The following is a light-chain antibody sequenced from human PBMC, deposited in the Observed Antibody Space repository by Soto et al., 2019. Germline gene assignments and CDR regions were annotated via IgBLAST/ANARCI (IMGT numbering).Light chain of an antibody. CDR1: QGINSW. V-gene: IGKV1-12*02. CDR3: QQGNGFPWT. CDR2: AAS. J-gene: IGKJ1*01. Sequence: DIQMTQSPSSVSASVGDRVTITCRSSQGINSWLAWYQQKAGKAPNLLIYAASSLQSGVPSRFSGSGSGTDFTLTINSLLPEDSATYYCQQGNGFPWTFGQGTKVEIK.